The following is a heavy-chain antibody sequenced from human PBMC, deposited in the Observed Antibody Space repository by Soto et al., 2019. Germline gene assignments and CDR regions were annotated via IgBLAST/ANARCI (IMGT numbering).Heavy chain of an antibody. V-gene: IGHV3-74*01. CDR2: INSDGSST. CDR3: ASDSSSWPYYFSY. CDR1: GFTFSSYW. J-gene: IGHJ4*02. D-gene: IGHD6-13*01. Sequence: PGGSLRLSCAASGFTFSSYWMHWVRQAPGKGLVWVSRINSDGSSTSYADSVKGRFTISRDNAKNTLYLQMNSLRAEDTAVYYFASDSSSWPYYFSYWGQGTLVPVSS.